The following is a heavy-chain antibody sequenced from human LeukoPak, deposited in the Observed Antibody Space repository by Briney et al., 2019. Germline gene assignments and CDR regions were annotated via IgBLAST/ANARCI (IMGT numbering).Heavy chain of an antibody. CDR3: ASVGGYSGYDYGRGDY. Sequence: GGSLRLSCAASGFTFSDYYMSWIRQAPGKGLEWVSYISSSGSTIYYADSVKGRFTISRDNAKNSLYLQMNSLRAEDTAMYYCASVGGYSGYDYGRGDYWGQGTLVTVSS. D-gene: IGHD5-12*01. V-gene: IGHV3-11*01. CDR2: ISSSGSTI. CDR1: GFTFSDYY. J-gene: IGHJ4*02.